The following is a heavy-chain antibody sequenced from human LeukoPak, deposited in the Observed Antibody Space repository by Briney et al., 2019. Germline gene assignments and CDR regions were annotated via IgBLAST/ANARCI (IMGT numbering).Heavy chain of an antibody. V-gene: IGHV3-64D*06. CDR2: ISSNGGST. D-gene: IGHD5-12*01. J-gene: IGHJ4*02. Sequence: GSLRLSCSASGFTFSSYAMHWVRQAPGKGLEYVSSISSNGGSTYYADSVKGRFTISRDNSKNTLFLQMGSLRTEDTAVYYCASPYSGYDYNFDHWGQGTLVTVSS. CDR1: GFTFSSYA. CDR3: ASPYSGYDYNFDH.